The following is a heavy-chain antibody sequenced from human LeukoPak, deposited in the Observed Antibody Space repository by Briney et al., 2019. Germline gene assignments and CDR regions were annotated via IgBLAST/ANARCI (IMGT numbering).Heavy chain of an antibody. CDR1: GFTFSGSA. J-gene: IGHJ6*03. Sequence: GGSLRLSCAASGFTFSGSAMHWVRQASGKGLEWVGRIRSKANSYATAYAASVKGRFTLSRDDSKHTAYLQMNSLKTEDTAVYYCTSRGELPPMDVWGKGTTVTVSS. V-gene: IGHV3-73*01. D-gene: IGHD1-26*01. CDR3: TSRGELPPMDV. CDR2: IRSKANSYAT.